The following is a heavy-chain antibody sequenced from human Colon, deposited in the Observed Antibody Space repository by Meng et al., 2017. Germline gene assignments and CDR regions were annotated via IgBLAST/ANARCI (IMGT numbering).Heavy chain of an antibody. J-gene: IGHJ4*02. CDR2: TRNAGNGYTT. Sequence: GGSLRLSCAASGFTFSDHYMDWVRQAPGKGLEWVGRTRNAGNGYTTDYAASVSGRFTISRDDSNKSLYLQMNTLKTEDTAVYYCTRGFCSGGTCYLGDSWGQGTLVTVSS. V-gene: IGHV3-72*01. CDR3: TRGFCSGGTCYLGDS. CDR1: GFTFSDHY. D-gene: IGHD2-15*01.